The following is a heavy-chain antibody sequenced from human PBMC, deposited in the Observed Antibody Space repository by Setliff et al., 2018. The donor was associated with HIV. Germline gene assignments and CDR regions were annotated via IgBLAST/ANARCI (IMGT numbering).Heavy chain of an antibody. V-gene: IGHV4-34*01. D-gene: IGHD3-22*01. CDR2: ITHSGST. CDR3: ARLTTTYYYDSSAYYHPV. CDR1: GGSFSGYY. J-gene: IGHJ4*02. Sequence: SETLSLTCAVYGGSFSGYYWSWIRQPPGKGLEWIGEITHSGSTNYNPSLKSRVTISVDTSKNQFSLKLSSVTAADTAVFYCARLTTTYYYDSSAYYHPVWGQGTLVTVPQ.